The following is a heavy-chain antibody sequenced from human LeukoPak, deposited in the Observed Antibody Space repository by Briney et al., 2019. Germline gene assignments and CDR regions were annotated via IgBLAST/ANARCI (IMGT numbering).Heavy chain of an antibody. Sequence: SVKVSCKDSGGTFSSYAISWVRQAPGQGLEWMGRIIPIFGTANYAQKFQGRVTITTDESTSTAYMELSSLRSEDTAVYYCARASYYDSSGYNYWGQGTLVTVSS. CDR1: GGTFSSYA. J-gene: IGHJ4*02. CDR3: ARASYYDSSGYNY. D-gene: IGHD3-22*01. CDR2: IIPIFGTA. V-gene: IGHV1-69*05.